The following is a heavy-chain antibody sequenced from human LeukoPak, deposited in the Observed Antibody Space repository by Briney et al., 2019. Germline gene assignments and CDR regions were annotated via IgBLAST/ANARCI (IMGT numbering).Heavy chain of an antibody. CDR3: ARDSAELDY. V-gene: IGHV3-21*01. J-gene: IGHJ4*02. CDR2: ISSSSSYI. D-gene: IGHD1-26*01. Sequence: PGGSLRLSCVASGFTFSIYSMNWVRQAPGKGLEWVSSISSSSSYIHYTDSVKGRFTISRDNAKNSLYLQMSSLAAEDTALYYCARDSAELDYWGQGTLVTVSS. CDR1: GFTFSIYS.